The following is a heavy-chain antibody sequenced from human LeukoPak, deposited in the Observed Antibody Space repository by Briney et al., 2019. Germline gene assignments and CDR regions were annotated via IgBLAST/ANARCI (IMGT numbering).Heavy chain of an antibody. CDR3: AKGGYGDHYYYYYYMDV. CDR2: IRYAGSNK. D-gene: IGHD4-17*01. V-gene: IGHV3-30*02. CDR1: GFTFSSYG. Sequence: GGSLRLSCAASGFTFSSYGMHWVRQAPGKGLEGVAFIRYAGSNKYYADSVEGRLTISRDNSKKRVYLQMSSLRVEDTAVYCCAKGGYGDHYYYYYYMDVWGKGTPVTISS. J-gene: IGHJ6*03.